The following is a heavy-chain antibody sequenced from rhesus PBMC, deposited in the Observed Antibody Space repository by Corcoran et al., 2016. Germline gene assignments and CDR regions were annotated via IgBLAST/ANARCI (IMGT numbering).Heavy chain of an antibody. D-gene: IGHD3-3*01. CDR3: AGDPLQYLDWLLPDY. CDR2: ISNDGIKK. CDR1: GFTFSSYG. Sequence: EVQLVESGGGLVQPGGSLRLSCAASGFTFSSYGMHWVRQAPGKGLEWVAVISNDGIKKYYAIYVKDRFTNSRNNSKNMLYFQMNNLKLEDTAGYYCAGDPLQYLDWLLPDYWGQGVLVTVSS. J-gene: IGHJ4*01. V-gene: IGHV3-54*02.